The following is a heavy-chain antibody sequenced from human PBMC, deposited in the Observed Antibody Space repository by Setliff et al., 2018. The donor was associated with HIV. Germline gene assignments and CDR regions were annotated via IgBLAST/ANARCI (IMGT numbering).Heavy chain of an antibody. CDR1: GGSMGGHY. J-gene: IGHJ4*02. Sequence: SETLSLTCTVSGGSMGGHYWSWIRQSPGKGLEWIGYISASGSTTYTPSLKSRVLISVDTSNNQFSLKLTSVTAADTALYYCATHRRELGLHYWGQGTLVTVSS. CDR3: ATHRRELGLHY. D-gene: IGHD7-27*01. CDR2: ISASGST. V-gene: IGHV4-4*09.